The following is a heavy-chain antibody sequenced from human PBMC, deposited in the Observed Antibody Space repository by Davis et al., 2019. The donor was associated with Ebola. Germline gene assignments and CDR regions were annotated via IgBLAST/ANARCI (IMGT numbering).Heavy chain of an antibody. J-gene: IGHJ6*03. CDR2: ISWNRGSI. V-gene: IGHV3-9*01. CDR1: GFTFDDYA. CDR3: AKDSLHLGGMDV. D-gene: IGHD3-16*01. Sequence: SLKISCAVSGFTFDDYAMHWVRQAPGKGLEWVSGISWNRGSIGYADSVKGRFTISRDNAKNSLYLQMNSLRAEDTAMYYCAKDSLHLGGMDVWGKGTTVTVSS.